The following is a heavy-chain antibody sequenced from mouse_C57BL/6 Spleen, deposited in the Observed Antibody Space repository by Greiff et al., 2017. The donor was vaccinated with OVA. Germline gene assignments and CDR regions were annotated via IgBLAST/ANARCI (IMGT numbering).Heavy chain of an antibody. V-gene: IGHV1-59*01. CDR3: ARSTTVAYYFDY. Sequence: QVQLQQPGAELVRPGTSVKLSCKASGYTFTSYWMHWVKQRPGQGLEWIGVIDPSDSYTNYNQKFKGKATLTVDTSSSTAYMQLSSLTSEDSAVYYCARSTTVAYYFDYWGQGTTLTVSS. J-gene: IGHJ2*01. CDR1: GYTFTSYW. CDR2: IDPSDSYT. D-gene: IGHD1-1*01.